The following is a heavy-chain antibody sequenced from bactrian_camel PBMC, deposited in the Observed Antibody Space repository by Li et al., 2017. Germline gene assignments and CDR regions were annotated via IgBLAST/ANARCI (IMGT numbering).Heavy chain of an antibody. CDR2: IESDGST. CDR1: GDTISRYC. CDR3: TIWGRF. D-gene: IGHD3*01. V-gene: IGHV3S9*01. J-gene: IGHJ4*01. Sequence: HVQLVESGGASVQAGGSLRLSFVASGDTISRYCMAWLRQVPGKEREGVAGIESDGSTSYADSVKGRFTISRDDADKTLYLQMSSLKTEDTGMYWCTIWGRFWSQGTQVTVS.